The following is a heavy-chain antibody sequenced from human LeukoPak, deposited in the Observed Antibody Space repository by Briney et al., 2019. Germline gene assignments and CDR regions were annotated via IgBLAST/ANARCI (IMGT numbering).Heavy chain of an antibody. J-gene: IGHJ3*02. V-gene: IGHV3-53*01. D-gene: IGHD3-9*01. CDR1: GFTVSSNY. CDR2: IYSGGST. CDR3: AKKGNYDILTGYHDAFDI. Sequence: GGSLRLSCAASGFTVSSNYMSWVRQAPGKGLEWVSVIYSGGSTYYADSVKGRFTISRDNSKNTLYLQMNSLRAEDTAVYYCAKKGNYDILTGYHDAFDIWGQGTMVTVSS.